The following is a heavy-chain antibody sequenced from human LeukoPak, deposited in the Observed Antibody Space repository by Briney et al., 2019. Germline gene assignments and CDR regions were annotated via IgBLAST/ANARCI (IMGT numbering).Heavy chain of an antibody. V-gene: IGHV1-69*04. J-gene: IGHJ5*02. CDR2: IIPILGIA. CDR3: ARGATVTTYP. D-gene: IGHD4-17*01. Sequence: GASVKVSCKASGGTFSSYAISWVRQSPGQGLEWMGRIIPILGIANYAQKFQGRVTITADKSTSTAYMELSSLRSEDTAVYYCARGATVTTYPWGQGTLVTVSS. CDR1: GGTFSSYA.